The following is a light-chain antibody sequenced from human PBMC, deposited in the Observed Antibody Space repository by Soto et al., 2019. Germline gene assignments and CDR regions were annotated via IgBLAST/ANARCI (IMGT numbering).Light chain of an antibody. CDR2: KAS. CDR3: QQYNSYPYT. CDR1: QSISSR. V-gene: IGKV1-5*03. J-gene: IGKJ2*01. Sequence: DIQMTQSPSTLSASVGDRVTITCRASQSISSRLAWYQQKPGKAPKLLIYKASSLDSGVPSRFSGSGSGTEFTLTISNLQPDDFATYYCQQYNSYPYTFGQGTKLEIK.